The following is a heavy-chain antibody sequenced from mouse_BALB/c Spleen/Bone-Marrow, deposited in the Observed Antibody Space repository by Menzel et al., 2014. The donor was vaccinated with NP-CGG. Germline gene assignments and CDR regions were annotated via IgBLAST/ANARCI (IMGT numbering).Heavy chain of an antibody. CDR3: ARELSRAMDY. D-gene: IGHD1-1*01. J-gene: IGHJ4*01. Sequence: VQLQQSGPELVKPGASVKVSCKASGYVFTSYNMFWVKQSHGKSLEWIGYIDPYSGGTNYNQKFKGKATSTVDKSSNTAYMHLNSLTSEDSAVYYCARELSRAMDYWGQGTSVTVSS. CDR2: IDPYSGGT. CDR1: GYVFTSYN. V-gene: IGHV1S135*01.